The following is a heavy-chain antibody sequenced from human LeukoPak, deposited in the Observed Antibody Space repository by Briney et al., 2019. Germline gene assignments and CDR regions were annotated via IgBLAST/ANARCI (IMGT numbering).Heavy chain of an antibody. CDR1: GYTFTSYD. CDR2: MNPNSGNT. CDR3: ARVYSSGWYSERYFDY. Sequence: ASVKVSCKASGYTFTSYDINWVGQATGQGLEGMGWMNPNSGNTGYAQKFQGRVTMTRNTSISTAYMELSSLRSEDTAVYYCARVYSSGWYSERYFDYWGQGTLVTVSS. D-gene: IGHD6-19*01. V-gene: IGHV1-8*01. J-gene: IGHJ4*02.